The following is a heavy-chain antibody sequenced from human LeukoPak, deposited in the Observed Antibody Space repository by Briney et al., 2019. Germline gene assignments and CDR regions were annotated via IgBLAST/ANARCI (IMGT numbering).Heavy chain of an antibody. D-gene: IGHD2-2*01. CDR3: AKGYCSSTSCSIDY. CDR2: ISWNSGSI. V-gene: IGHV3-9*01. CDR1: GFTFDDYA. J-gene: IGHJ4*02. Sequence: GGSLRLSCAASGFTFDDYAMHLVRQAAGKGLEWVSGISWNSGSIGYADSVKGRFTISRDNAKNSLYLQMNSLRAEDTALYYCAKGYCSSTSCSIDYWGQGTLVTVSS.